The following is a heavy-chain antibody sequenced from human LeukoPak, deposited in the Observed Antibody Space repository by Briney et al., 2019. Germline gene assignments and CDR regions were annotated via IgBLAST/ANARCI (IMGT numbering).Heavy chain of an antibody. D-gene: IGHD6-13*01. CDR2: IYHSGST. CDR1: GGSVSSSSYY. CDR3: ARIFSGYSSSWYRGTFDY. V-gene: IGHV4-39*07. Sequence: SETLSLTCTVSGGSVSSSSYYWGWIRQPPGKGLEWIGSIYHSGSTYYNPSLKSRVTISVDTSKNQFSLKLSSVTAADTAVYYCARIFSGYSSSWYRGTFDYWGQGTLVTVSS. J-gene: IGHJ4*02.